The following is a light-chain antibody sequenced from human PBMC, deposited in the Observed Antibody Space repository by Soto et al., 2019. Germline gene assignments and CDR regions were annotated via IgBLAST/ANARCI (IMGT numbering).Light chain of an antibody. V-gene: IGKV3-20*01. CDR1: QSVSSN. CDR2: AAS. Sequence: EIVMTQSPATLSVSPGERASLSCRASQSVSSNLAWYQQKPGQAPRLLIYAASTRATGIPDSFSGSGSGTDFTLTISRLEPEDFAVYYCQQYGSSLWTFGQGTKVDIK. CDR3: QQYGSSLWT. J-gene: IGKJ1*01.